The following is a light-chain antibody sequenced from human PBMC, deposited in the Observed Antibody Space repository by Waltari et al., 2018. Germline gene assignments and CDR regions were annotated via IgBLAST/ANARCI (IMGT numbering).Light chain of an antibody. CDR3: GTWDSSLSVGV. CDR2: ANN. CDR1: TSNVGDND. J-gene: IGLJ3*02. V-gene: IGLV1-51*01. Sequence: QSVLTQPPSVSAAPGQKVTISCSGSTSNVGDNDVSWYQQVPGTSPQLLIYANNKRPSGIPDRFSGSKTGTSATLAIIGLQTGDEADYYCGTWDSSLSVGVFGGGTKLTVL.